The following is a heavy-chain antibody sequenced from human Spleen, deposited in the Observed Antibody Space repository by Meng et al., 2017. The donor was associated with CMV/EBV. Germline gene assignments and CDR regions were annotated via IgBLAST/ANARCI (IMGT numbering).Heavy chain of an antibody. J-gene: IGHJ4*02. Sequence: GGSLRLSCKGSGYSFTSYWIGWVRKMPGKGLEWMGIIYPGDSDTRYSPSFQGQVTISADKSISTAYLQWSSLKASDTAMYYCARREGCLRWYLFDYWGQGTLVTVSS. CDR1: GYSFTSYW. D-gene: IGHD4-23*01. CDR3: ARREGCLRWYLFDY. V-gene: IGHV5-51*01. CDR2: IYPGDSDT.